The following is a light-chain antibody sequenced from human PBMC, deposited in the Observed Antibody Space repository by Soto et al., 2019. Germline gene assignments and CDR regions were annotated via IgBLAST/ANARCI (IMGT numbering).Light chain of an antibody. CDR3: QQTYSSLG. J-gene: IGKJ4*01. V-gene: IGKV1-39*01. CDR1: QSIDNY. Sequence: DIQMTQSPSSLSASVGDRVTITCRASQSIDNYLNWYQQKPGKAPNLLIYAATSLQSGVPSRFSGSGSGTFFTFPITSLQPEDFATYYCQQTYSSLGFGGGTKVEI. CDR2: AAT.